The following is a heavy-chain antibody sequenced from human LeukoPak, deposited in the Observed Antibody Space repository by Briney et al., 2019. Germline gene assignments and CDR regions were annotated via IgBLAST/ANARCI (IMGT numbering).Heavy chain of an antibody. V-gene: IGHV5-51*01. D-gene: IGHD3-9*01. CDR1: GCSFTSYR. CDR3: ARPPTGYYPDY. J-gene: IGHJ4*02. Sequence: GESLKISCKGSGCSFTSYRIVWVRQMPGKGLEWMRIIYPGDSTTRYSQSFQGQVTISADKSISTAYLQWSSLKASDTAIYFCARPPTGYYPDYRGQGTLVTVSS. CDR2: IYPGDSTT.